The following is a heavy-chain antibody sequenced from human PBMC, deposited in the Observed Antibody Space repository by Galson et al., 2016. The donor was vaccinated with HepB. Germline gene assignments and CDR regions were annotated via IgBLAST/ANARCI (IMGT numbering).Heavy chain of an antibody. D-gene: IGHD5-24*01. Sequence: ETLSLTCTVSGGSISSYYWSWIRQPPGKGLEWMGYIYNSGNTNYNPSLKSRVTISVDTSKNQIYLKLTSVSAADMAVYYCARDRGGYNPFDYWGQGMLVTVSS. V-gene: IGHV4-59*01. CDR1: GGSISSYY. CDR3: ARDRGGYNPFDY. J-gene: IGHJ4*02. CDR2: IYNSGNT.